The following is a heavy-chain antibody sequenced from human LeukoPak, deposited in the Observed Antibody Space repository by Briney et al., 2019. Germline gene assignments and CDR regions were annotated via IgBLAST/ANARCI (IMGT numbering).Heavy chain of an antibody. CDR2: ISHDGSNK. CDR3: ARSSSSWYEFYYYMDV. CDR1: GFTFGSYA. D-gene: IGHD6-13*01. J-gene: IGHJ6*03. Sequence: GGSLRLSCAASGFTFGSYAMHWGRQAPGKGLEWVAVISHDGSNKYYADSVKGRFTISRDNSKNTLYLQMNSLRAEDTAVYYCARSSSSWYEFYYYMDVWGKGTTVTVSS. V-gene: IGHV3-30*04.